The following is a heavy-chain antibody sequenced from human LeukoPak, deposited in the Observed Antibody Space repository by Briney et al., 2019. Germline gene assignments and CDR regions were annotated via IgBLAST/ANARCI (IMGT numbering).Heavy chain of an antibody. CDR2: ISVYNGNI. CDR3: ARDGQQLVPHYYYMDV. D-gene: IGHD6-6*01. J-gene: IGHJ6*03. Sequence: GASVKVSCKASGYTFTSYGISWVRQAPGQGLEWMGWISVYNGNINYAQKFQDRVTMTTDTSTSTAYMELRSLRSDDTAVYYCARDGQQLVPHYYYMDVWGKGTMVTVSS. CDR1: GYTFTSYG. V-gene: IGHV1-18*01.